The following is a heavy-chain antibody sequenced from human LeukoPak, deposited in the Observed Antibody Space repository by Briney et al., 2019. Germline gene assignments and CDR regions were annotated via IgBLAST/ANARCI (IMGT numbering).Heavy chain of an antibody. CDR3: ARDKDWDLEY. J-gene: IGHJ4*02. Sequence: ASVKVSCKTSGYTFTNYSISWMRQAPGQGLEWMGWISTSSTNTKYAQNFQGRVTMTTDTSRSTAYMELRSLRSDDTAVYYCARDKDWDLEYWGQGTLVTVSS. D-gene: IGHD3-9*01. CDR1: GYTFTNYS. CDR2: ISTSSTNT. V-gene: IGHV1-18*01.